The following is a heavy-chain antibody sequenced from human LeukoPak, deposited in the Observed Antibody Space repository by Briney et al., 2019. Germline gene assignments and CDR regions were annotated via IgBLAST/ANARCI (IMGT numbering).Heavy chain of an antibody. CDR3: ARESSDKALDY. V-gene: IGHV1-2*02. CDR2: INPNRGGT. Sequence: ASVKVSCKASGYTFTGYYMHWVRQAPGQGLEWMGWINPNRGGTNYAQKFQGRVTMTRDTSISTAYMELSRLRSDDTAVYYCARESSDKALDYWGQGTLVTVSS. CDR1: GYTFTGYY. J-gene: IGHJ4*02. D-gene: IGHD1-26*01.